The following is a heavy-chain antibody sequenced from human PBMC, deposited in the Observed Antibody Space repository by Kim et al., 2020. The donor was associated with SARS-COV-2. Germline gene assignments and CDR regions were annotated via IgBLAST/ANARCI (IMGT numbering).Heavy chain of an antibody. CDR2: ISSSGSTI. D-gene: IGHD3-10*01. V-gene: IGHV3-48*03. J-gene: IGHJ4*02. CDR3: ASRDYYYGSGSPPAWDY. CDR1: GFTFSSYE. Sequence: GGSLRLSCAASGFTFSSYEMNWVRQAPGKGLEWVSYISSSGSTIYYADSVKGRFTISRDNAKNSLYLQMNSLRAEDTAVYYCASRDYYYGSGSPPAWDYWGQGTLVTVSS.